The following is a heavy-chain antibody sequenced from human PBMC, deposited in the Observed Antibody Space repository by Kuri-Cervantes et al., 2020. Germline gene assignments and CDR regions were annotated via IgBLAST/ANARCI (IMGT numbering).Heavy chain of an antibody. D-gene: IGHD3-3*01. CDR2: IYHSGST. Sequence: SETLSLTCTVSGYSISSGYYWGWIRQPPGKGLEWIGSIYHSGSTYYNPSLKSRVTISVDTSKNQFSLKLSSVTAADTAVYYCARGVLYYDSWSGYYGPLVFDYWGQGTLVTVSS. V-gene: IGHV4-38-2*02. CDR3: ARGVLYYDSWSGYYGPLVFDY. J-gene: IGHJ4*02. CDR1: GYSISSGYY.